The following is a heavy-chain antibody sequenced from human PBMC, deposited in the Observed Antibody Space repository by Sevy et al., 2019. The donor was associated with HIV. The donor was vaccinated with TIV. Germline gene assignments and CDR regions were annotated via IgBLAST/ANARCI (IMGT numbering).Heavy chain of an antibody. D-gene: IGHD3-9*01. V-gene: IGHV3-23*01. J-gene: IGHJ4*02. CDR2: ITSSASTT. CDR3: TKDAGWPL. CDR1: GFLFGTHA. Sequence: GGSLRLSCAASGFLFGTHAMSWVRQAPGKGLEWVSGITSSASTTYYADSGKGRFTISRANSKNTLYLQMNNLRAEDTAVYYCTKDAGWPLWGQGTLVTVSS.